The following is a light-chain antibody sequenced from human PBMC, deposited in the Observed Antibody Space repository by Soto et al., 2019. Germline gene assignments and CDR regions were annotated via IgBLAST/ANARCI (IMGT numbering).Light chain of an antibody. CDR1: QSVSSS. CDR3: QQRGGWPRT. V-gene: IGKV3-11*01. Sequence: EIVLTQSPGTLSLSPGERVTLSCRASQSVSSSLAWYQQSPGQAPRLLIYDASNRATGIPDRFSGSGSGTDFTLTISSLAPEDFAVYYCQQRGGWPRTFGQGTKLEIK. CDR2: DAS. J-gene: IGKJ2*02.